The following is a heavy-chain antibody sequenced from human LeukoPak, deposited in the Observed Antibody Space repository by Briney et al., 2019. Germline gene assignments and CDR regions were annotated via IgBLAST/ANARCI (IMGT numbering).Heavy chain of an antibody. CDR3: AKSDSSGYYLHDY. D-gene: IGHD3-22*01. CDR2: ISGSGGST. Sequence: GGSLRLSCAASGFTFSSYAMSWVRQAPGKGLEWVSAISGSGGSTYYADSAKGRFTISRDNSKNTLYLQMNSLRAEDTAVYYCAKSDSSGYYLHDYWGQGTLVTVSS. V-gene: IGHV3-23*01. CDR1: GFTFSSYA. J-gene: IGHJ4*02.